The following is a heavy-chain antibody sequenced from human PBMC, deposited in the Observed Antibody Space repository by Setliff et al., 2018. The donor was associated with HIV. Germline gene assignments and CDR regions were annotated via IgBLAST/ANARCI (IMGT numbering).Heavy chain of an antibody. V-gene: IGHV1-3*01. J-gene: IGHJ4*02. CDR1: GYTFSTNA. D-gene: IGHD6-19*01. Sequence: ASVKVSCKAFGYTFSTNAIHWVRQAPGQRLEWMGYINAGDDNTRYSEKFQGRVATTRDTSANTAYMELSSLRSEDTAVYYCARGSCSGCYLSDYWGLGTLVTVSS. CDR2: INAGDDNT. CDR3: ARGSCSGCYLSDY.